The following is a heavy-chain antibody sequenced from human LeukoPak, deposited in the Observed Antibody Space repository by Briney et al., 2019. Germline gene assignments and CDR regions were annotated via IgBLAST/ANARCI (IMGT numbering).Heavy chain of an antibody. V-gene: IGHV4-38-2*02. CDR2: IYHSGST. Sequence: PSETLSLTCTVSGYSISSGYYWGWIRQPPGKGLEWIGSIYHSGSTYYNPSLKSRVTISVDTSKSQFSLKLSPVTAADTAVYYCASSPAIGYCSSTSCPTVTFDYWGQGTLVTVSS. D-gene: IGHD2-2*01. CDR3: ASSPAIGYCSSTSCPTVTFDY. J-gene: IGHJ4*02. CDR1: GYSISSGYY.